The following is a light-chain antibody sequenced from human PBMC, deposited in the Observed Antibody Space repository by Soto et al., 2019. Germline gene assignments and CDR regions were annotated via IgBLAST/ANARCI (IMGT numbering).Light chain of an antibody. CDR2: GAS. V-gene: IGKV3D-20*02. CDR3: QQHINWPLT. CDR1: QSVSSSY. Sequence: EIVLTQSPGTLSLSPGERATLSCRASQSVSSSYLAWYQQKPGQAPRLLIWGASNRATGIPDRFSGSGSGADFTLTISSLEPEDFALYYCQQHINWPLTFGGGTKVDNK. J-gene: IGKJ4*01.